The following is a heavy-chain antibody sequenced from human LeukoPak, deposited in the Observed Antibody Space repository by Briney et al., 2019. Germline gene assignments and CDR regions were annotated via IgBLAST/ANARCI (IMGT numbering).Heavy chain of an antibody. Sequence: GGSLRRSCTASGFAFGEHGMSWVRKVPGKGLEWVSGINWSGGSTGYADPLRGRFTISRDNAKNSLYLQMDSLRAEDTALYYCARAPITSPFYFDSWGQGTLVTVSS. V-gene: IGHV3-20*04. CDR3: ARAPITSPFYFDS. J-gene: IGHJ4*02. CDR1: GFAFGEHG. CDR2: INWSGGST. D-gene: IGHD2-2*01.